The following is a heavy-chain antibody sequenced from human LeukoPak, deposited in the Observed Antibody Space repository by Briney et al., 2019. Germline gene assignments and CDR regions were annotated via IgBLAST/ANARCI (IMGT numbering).Heavy chain of an antibody. CDR2: VNPNSGGT. J-gene: IGHJ6*02. Sequence: ASVKVSCKASGYTFTGYYIHWVRQAPGQGLEWMGWVNPNSGGTIYEEKFQGRVNMTRDTSISTAYMEPTGLRSDDTAVYYCARRLQIVWYGLDVWGQGTSVTVSS. D-gene: IGHD2-21*01. CDR3: ARRLQIVWYGLDV. V-gene: IGHV1-2*02. CDR1: GYTFTGYY.